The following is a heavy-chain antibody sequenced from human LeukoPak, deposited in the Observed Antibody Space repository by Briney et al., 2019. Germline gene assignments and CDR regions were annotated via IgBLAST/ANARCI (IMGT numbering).Heavy chain of an antibody. CDR3: ARESPPRGRSLNSSNDAFDI. V-gene: IGHV3-21*01. J-gene: IGHJ3*02. CDR2: ISESGTYT. D-gene: IGHD6-13*01. CDR1: GFAFSTYA. Sequence: GGFLRLSCAASGFAFSTYAMTWVRQAPGKGLEWVSAISESGTYTYYANSVKGRFTISRDNAENSLYLQMNSLRAEDTAVYYCARESPPRGRSLNSSNDAFDIWGQGTMVTVSS.